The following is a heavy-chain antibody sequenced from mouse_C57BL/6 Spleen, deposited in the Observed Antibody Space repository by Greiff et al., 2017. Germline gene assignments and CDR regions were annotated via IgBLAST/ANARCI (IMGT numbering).Heavy chain of an antibody. Sequence: VKLQESGAELVRPGASVTLSCKASGYTFTDYEMHWVKQTPVHGLEWIGAIDPETGGTAYNQKFKGKAILTADKSSSPAYMVLRSLTSEDSAVYYCTTHLNYGSSPFAYWGQGTLVTVSA. CDR1: GYTFTDYE. CDR2: IDPETGGT. D-gene: IGHD1-1*01. J-gene: IGHJ3*01. V-gene: IGHV1-15*01. CDR3: TTHLNYGSSPFAY.